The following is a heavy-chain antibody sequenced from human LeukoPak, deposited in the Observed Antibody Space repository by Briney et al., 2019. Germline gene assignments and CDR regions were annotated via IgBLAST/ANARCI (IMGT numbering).Heavy chain of an antibody. D-gene: IGHD6-13*01. Sequence: PGGSLRLSCAASGFTFSSYGMHWVRQAPGKGLEWVAVISYDGSNKYYADSVKGRFTISRDNSKNTLYLQMNSLRAEDTAVYYCAKDLYDSSSWYLPHLALDYWGQGTLVTVSS. CDR3: AKDLYDSSSWYLPHLALDY. CDR2: ISYDGSNK. CDR1: GFTFSSYG. V-gene: IGHV3-30*18. J-gene: IGHJ4*02.